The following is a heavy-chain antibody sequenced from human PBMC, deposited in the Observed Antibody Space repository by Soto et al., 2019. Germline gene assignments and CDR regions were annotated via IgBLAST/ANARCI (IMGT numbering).Heavy chain of an antibody. CDR2: ISAYNGNT. CDR3: ARDGRIQLWLRSGYYYGMDV. CDR1: GYTFTSYG. V-gene: IGHV1-18*04. Sequence: ASVKVSRKASGYTFTSYGISWVRQAPGQGLEWMGWISAYNGNTNYAQKLQGRVTMTTDTSTSTAYMELRSLRSDDTAVYYCARDGRIQLWLRSGYYYGMDVWGQGTTVTVSS. D-gene: IGHD5-18*01. J-gene: IGHJ6*02.